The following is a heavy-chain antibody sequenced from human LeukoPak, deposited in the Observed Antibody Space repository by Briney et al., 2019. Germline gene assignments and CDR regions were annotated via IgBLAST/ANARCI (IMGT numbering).Heavy chain of an antibody. CDR2: ISTYSGIT. CDR1: GYTFTSYA. J-gene: IGHJ4*02. D-gene: IGHD5-18*01. CDR3: ARLDSYGSSQADY. V-gene: IGHV1-18*01. Sequence: GASVKVSCKTSGYTFTSYAITWVRQAPGQGLEWMGWISTYSGITNYAQMLQGRVTMTTDTSTSTAYLELRSLRSDDTAMYYCARLDSYGSSQADYWGQGALVTVSS.